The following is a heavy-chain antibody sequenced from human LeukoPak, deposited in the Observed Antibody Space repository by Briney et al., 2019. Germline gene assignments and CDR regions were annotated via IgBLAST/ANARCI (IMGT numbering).Heavy chain of an antibody. CDR1: GFTFSSYT. CDR2: ITTSDGNT. V-gene: IGHV3-23*01. D-gene: IGHD3-16*01. CDR3: ARGGGLDV. J-gene: IGHJ6*02. Sequence: GGSLRLSCAASGFTFSSYTMSWVRQAPGKGLEWVSTITTSDGNTYYADSVKGRFTVSRDNAKNSLYLQMSNLRAEDTAVYFCARGGGLDVWGQGATVTVSS.